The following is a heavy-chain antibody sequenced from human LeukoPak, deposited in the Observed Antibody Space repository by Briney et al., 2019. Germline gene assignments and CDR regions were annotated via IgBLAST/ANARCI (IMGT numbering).Heavy chain of an antibody. D-gene: IGHD3-10*01. J-gene: IGHJ5*02. Sequence: PGGSLRLSCAASGFTFSSYSMNWVRQAPAKGLEWVSSISCGTNYIYYEESVKGRFTISSDNAKNYLYLQLISLRTEDTAVDYCARAGNYYGRHTNWFDPWGQGALVTVSS. V-gene: IGHV3-21*01. CDR1: GFTFSSYS. CDR2: ISCGTNYI. CDR3: ARAGNYYGRHTNWFDP.